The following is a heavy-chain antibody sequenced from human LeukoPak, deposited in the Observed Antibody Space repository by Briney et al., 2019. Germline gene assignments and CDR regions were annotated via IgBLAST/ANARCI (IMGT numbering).Heavy chain of an antibody. J-gene: IGHJ6*03. V-gene: IGHV3-48*03. CDR2: ISSSGSTI. D-gene: IGHD2-15*01. CDR3: AKEGCSGGSCYGYYYYMDV. Sequence: GGSLRLSCAASGFTFSSYEMNWVRQAPGKGLEWVSYISSSGSTIYYADSVKGRFTISRDNSKNTLYLQMNSLRAEDTAVYYCAKEGCSGGSCYGYYYYMDVWGKGTTVTISS. CDR1: GFTFSSYE.